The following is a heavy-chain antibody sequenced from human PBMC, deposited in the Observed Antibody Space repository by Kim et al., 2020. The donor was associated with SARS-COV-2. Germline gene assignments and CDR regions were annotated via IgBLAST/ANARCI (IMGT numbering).Heavy chain of an antibody. V-gene: IGHV4-39*07. CDR3: ARVGYSYGPYYYYGMDV. Sequence: LKSRVTISVDTSKNQFSLKLSSVTAADTAVYYCARVGYSYGPYYYYGMDVWGQGTTVTVSS. D-gene: IGHD5-18*01. J-gene: IGHJ6*02.